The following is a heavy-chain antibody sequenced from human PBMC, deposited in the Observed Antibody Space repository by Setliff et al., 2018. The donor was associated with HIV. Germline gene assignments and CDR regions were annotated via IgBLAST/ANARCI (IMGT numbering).Heavy chain of an antibody. J-gene: IGHJ4*02. V-gene: IGHV3-33*08. CDR2: IWYDGSNK. D-gene: IGHD4-17*01. CDR1: GFPFSSYA. CDR3: TRDGGGDYGVYAPDY. Sequence: QPGGSLRLSCAASGFPFSSYAMHWVRQAPGKGLEWVAIIWYDGSNKYYADSVKGRFTISRDNSKNTLYLQMNSLKTEDTAVYFCTRDGGGDYGVYAPDYWGQGTLVTVSS.